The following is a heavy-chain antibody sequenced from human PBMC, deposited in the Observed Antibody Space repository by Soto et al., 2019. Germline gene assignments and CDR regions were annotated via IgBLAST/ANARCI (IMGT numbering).Heavy chain of an antibody. J-gene: IGHJ4*02. CDR2: TKEDGSGK. CDR1: GFTFSSYW. V-gene: IGHV3-7*03. D-gene: IGHD3-16*01. CDR3: VRVGRLGGY. Sequence: EVQLVESGGGLVQPGGSLRLSCTASGFTFSSYWMSWVRQAPGKGLGWVANTKEDGSGKYYVDSVKGRFSISRDNARNSLYLQMNSLRVEDTAVYYCVRVGRLGGYWGQGALVTVSS.